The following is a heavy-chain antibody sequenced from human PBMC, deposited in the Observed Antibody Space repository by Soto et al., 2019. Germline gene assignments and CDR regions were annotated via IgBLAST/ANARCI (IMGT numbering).Heavy chain of an antibody. D-gene: IGHD2-2*01. CDR3: ASNRYCSSTSCQYFDY. CDR2: IYPGDSDT. J-gene: IGHJ4*02. CDR1: GYSFTSYW. Sequence: RGESLKISCKGSGYSFTSYWIGWVRQMPGKGLEWMGIIYPGDSDTRYSPSFQGQVTISADKSISTAYLQWSSLKASDTAMYYCASNRYCSSTSCQYFDYWGQGTLVTVSS. V-gene: IGHV5-51*01.